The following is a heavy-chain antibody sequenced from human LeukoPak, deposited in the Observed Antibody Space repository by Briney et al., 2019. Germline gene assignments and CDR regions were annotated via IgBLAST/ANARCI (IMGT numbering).Heavy chain of an antibody. CDR2: ISAYNGDT. V-gene: IGHV1-18*01. J-gene: IGHJ4*02. CDR1: GYIFAHNG. Sequence: ASVKVSCKTSGYIFAHNGISWVRQAPGQGPEWMGWISAYNGDTNYAQNFQGRVTMTRDTSTSTVYMELRSLRSDDTAVYYCARVSEGSGSYPTYFDYWGQGTLVTVSS. CDR3: ARVSEGSGSYPTYFDY. D-gene: IGHD3-10*01.